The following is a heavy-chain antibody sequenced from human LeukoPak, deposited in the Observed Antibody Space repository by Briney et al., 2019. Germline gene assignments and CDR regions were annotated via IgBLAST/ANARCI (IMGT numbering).Heavy chain of an antibody. CDR2: ISGGGDYI. V-gene: IGHV3-23*01. CDR3: AKNRGTGTAFYDH. Sequence: GGSLRLSCAASGFTFSSYAMTWVRRAPGKGLEWVSAISGGGDYIYYGDSVKGRFTSSRDNSESTLYLQMNNLRAEDTAVYYCAKNRGTGTAFYDHWGQGTQVTVSS. J-gene: IGHJ4*02. D-gene: IGHD1-1*01. CDR1: GFTFSSYA.